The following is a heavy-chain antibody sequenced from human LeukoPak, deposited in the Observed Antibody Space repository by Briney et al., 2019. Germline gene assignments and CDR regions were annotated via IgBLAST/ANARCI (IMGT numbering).Heavy chain of an antibody. CDR1: GFTFSSYG. Sequence: PGRSLGLSCTASGFTFSSYGMHWVRQAPGKGLEWVAVIWYDGSNKYYADSVKGRFTISRDNSKNTLYLQMNSLRAEDTAVYYCAKDAGTMVRGVIIKWGQGTLVTVSS. CDR2: IWYDGSNK. V-gene: IGHV3-33*06. J-gene: IGHJ4*02. D-gene: IGHD3-10*01. CDR3: AKDAGTMVRGVIIK.